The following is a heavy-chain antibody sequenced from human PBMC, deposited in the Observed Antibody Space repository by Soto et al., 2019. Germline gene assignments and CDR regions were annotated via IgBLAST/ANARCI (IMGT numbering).Heavy chain of an antibody. J-gene: IGHJ2*01. D-gene: IGHD4-4*01. CDR2: IYYSGST. Sequence: QLQLQESGPGLVKPSETLSLTCTVSGGSISSSSYYWGWIRQPPGKGLEWIGSIYYSGSTYYNPSLKSRVTISVDTSKNQFSLKLSSVTAADTAVYYCARRNSDYWYFDLWGRGTLVTVSS. V-gene: IGHV4-39*01. CDR1: GGSISSSSYY. CDR3: ARRNSDYWYFDL.